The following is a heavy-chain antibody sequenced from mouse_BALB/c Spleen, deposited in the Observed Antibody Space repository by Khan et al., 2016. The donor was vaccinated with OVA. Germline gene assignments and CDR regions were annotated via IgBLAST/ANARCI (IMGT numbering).Heavy chain of an antibody. V-gene: IGHV3-2*02. J-gene: IGHJ2*01. D-gene: IGHD1-1*01. Sequence: EVKLLESGPGLVKPSQSLSLTCTVTGYSITSDYAWNWIRQFPGNKLEWMGYISYSGNTKYNPSLKSRISITRVTSKNQFFLQLNSVTTEDTATYYCARIYGGDFDYWGQGTTLTVSS. CDR1: GYSITSDYA. CDR3: ARIYGGDFDY. CDR2: ISYSGNT.